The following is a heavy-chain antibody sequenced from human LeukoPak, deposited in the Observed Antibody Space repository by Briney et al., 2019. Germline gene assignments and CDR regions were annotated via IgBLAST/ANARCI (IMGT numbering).Heavy chain of an antibody. Sequence: GGSLRLSCAASGFTVSASSMSWARQAPGRGLEWVSEIYIGGSTSYGDSVKGRFTISRDNSRNTLYLQMNSLRAEDTAVYYCVMRRGFDYWGQGTLVSVSS. CDR2: IYIGGST. CDR1: GFTVSASS. J-gene: IGHJ4*02. V-gene: IGHV3-53*01. D-gene: IGHD3-10*01. CDR3: VMRRGFDY.